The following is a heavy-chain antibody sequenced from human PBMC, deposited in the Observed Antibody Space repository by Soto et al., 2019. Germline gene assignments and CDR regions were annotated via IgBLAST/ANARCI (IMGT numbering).Heavy chain of an antibody. CDR2: IIPIFGTA. Sequence: SVKVSCKASGGTFSSYAISWVRQAPGQGLEWMGGIIPIFGTANYAQKFQGRVTITADKSTSTAYMELRSLRSDDTAVYYCARAPQTVAGAGIWYWGQGTLVTVS. V-gene: IGHV1-69*06. J-gene: IGHJ4*02. CDR3: ARAPQTVAGAGIWY. D-gene: IGHD6-13*01. CDR1: GGTFSSYA.